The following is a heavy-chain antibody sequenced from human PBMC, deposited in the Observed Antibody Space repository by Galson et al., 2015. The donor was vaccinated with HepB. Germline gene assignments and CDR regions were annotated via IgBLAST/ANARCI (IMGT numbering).Heavy chain of an antibody. Sequence: LRLSCAASGFTVSSNYMSWVRQAPGKGLEWVSVIYSGGSTYYADSVKGRFTISRDNSKNTLYLQMNSLRAEDTAVYYCASHQPCSSTSCYSLGDAFDIWGQGTMVTVSS. CDR3: ASHQPCSSTSCYSLGDAFDI. D-gene: IGHD2-2*02. V-gene: IGHV3-66*04. CDR2: IYSGGST. J-gene: IGHJ3*02. CDR1: GFTVSSNY.